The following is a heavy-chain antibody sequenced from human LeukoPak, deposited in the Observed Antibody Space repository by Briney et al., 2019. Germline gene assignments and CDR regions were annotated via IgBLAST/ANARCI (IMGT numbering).Heavy chain of an antibody. J-gene: IGHJ3*02. CDR2: ISSSGSTI. V-gene: IGHV3-11*04. CDR3: AREGPLDRNAFDI. CDR1: GFTFSDYY. Sequence: PGGSLRLSCAASGFTFSDYYMSWIRQAPGKGLEWVSYISSSGSTIYYADSVKGRFTISRDDAKNSLYLQMNSLRAEDTAVYYCAREGPLDRNAFDIWGQGTMVTVSS.